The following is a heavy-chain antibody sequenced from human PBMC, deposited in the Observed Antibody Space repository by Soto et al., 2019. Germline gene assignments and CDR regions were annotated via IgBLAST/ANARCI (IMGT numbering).Heavy chain of an antibody. CDR2: IHYSGST. CDR3: ARGHYDFWSGYFATIDY. Sequence: PSETLSLTCTVSGGSISSYYWSWIRQPPGKGLEWIGYIHYSGSTNYNPSLKSRVTISADTSKNQFSLKLSSVTAADTAVYYCARGHYDFWSGYFATIDYWGQGTLVTVSS. V-gene: IGHV4-59*08. J-gene: IGHJ4*02. CDR1: GGSISSYY. D-gene: IGHD3-3*01.